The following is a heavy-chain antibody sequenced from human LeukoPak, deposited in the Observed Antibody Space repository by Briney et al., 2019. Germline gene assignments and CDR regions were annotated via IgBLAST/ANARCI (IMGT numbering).Heavy chain of an antibody. D-gene: IGHD4-17*01. CDR1: GGSISSYY. CDR2: IYYSGST. V-gene: IGHV4-59*01. Sequence: NPSETLSLTCNVSGGSISSYYWNWIRQPPGKGLEWIGYIYYSGSTNYNPSLKSRVTISVDTSKNQFSLKLSSVTAADTAVYYCAGVRYGDYPGYYAFDICGQGTKVTVSS. J-gene: IGHJ3*02. CDR3: AGVRYGDYPGYYAFDI.